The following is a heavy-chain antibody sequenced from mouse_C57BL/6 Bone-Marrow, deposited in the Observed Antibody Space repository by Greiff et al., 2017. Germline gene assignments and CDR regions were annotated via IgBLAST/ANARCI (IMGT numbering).Heavy chain of an antibody. CDR1: GYTFTSYW. J-gene: IGHJ4*01. Sequence: VQLQQPGAELVKPGASVKLSCKASGYTFTSYWMHWVKQRPGRGLEWIGRFEPNSGGTKYNEKFKSKATLTVDKPSSTAYMQLSSLTSEDSAVYYCATRYAMDYWGQGPSVTVSS. D-gene: IGHD3-3*01. CDR2: FEPNSGGT. CDR3: ATRYAMDY. V-gene: IGHV1-72*01.